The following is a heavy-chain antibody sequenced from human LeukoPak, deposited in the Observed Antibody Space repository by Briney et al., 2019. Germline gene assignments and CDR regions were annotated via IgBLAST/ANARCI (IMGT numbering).Heavy chain of an antibody. J-gene: IGHJ5*02. Sequence: ASETLSLTCTVSGGSISSYYWSWIRQPPGKGLEWVGYIYYSGSTNYNPSLKSRVTISVDTSKNQFSLKLSSVTAADTAVYYCASVPSYSGILYWFDPWGQGTLVTVSS. V-gene: IGHV4-59*12. CDR1: GGSISSYY. CDR2: IYYSGST. CDR3: ASVPSYSGILYWFDP. D-gene: IGHD1-26*01.